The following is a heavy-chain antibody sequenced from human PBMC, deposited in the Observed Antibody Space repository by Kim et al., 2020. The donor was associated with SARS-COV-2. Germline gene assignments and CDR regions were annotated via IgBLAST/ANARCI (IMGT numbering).Heavy chain of an antibody. CDR2: ISSNGGST. J-gene: IGHJ3*01. D-gene: IGHD3-9*01. Sequence: GGSLRLSCSASGFTFSSYAMHWVRQAPGKGLEYVSAISSNGGSTYYADSVKGRFTISRDNSKNTLYLQMSSLRAEDTAVYYCVKGHDILTVYSRGQSAFDVWGQGTMVTVSS. CDR3: VKGHDILTVYSRGQSAFDV. V-gene: IGHV3-64D*09. CDR1: GFTFSSYA.